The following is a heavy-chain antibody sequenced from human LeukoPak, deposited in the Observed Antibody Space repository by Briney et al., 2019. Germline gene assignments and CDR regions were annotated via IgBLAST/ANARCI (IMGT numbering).Heavy chain of an antibody. J-gene: IGHJ4*02. CDR1: GFTFSDYY. CDR2: ISSSGSTI. CDR3: ARDQYYDSSGYLGY. Sequence: GGSLRLSCAASGFTFSDYYMSWIRQAPGKGLEWVSYISSSGSTIYYADSVKGRFTISRDNAENSLYLQMNSLRAEDTAVYYCARDQYYDSSGYLGYWGQGTLVTVSS. V-gene: IGHV3-11*01. D-gene: IGHD3-22*01.